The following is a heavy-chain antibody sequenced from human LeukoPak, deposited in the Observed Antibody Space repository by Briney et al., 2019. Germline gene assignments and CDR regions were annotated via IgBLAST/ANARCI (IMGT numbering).Heavy chain of an antibody. D-gene: IGHD5-24*01. Sequence: PGGSLRLSCAASGFTFSSYAMSWVRQAPGKGLEWVSAISGSGGSTYYADSVKGRFTISRDNSKNTLYLQMNSLRAEDTAVYYCARHTQQWGDGYNIDYWGQGTLVTVSS. J-gene: IGHJ4*02. V-gene: IGHV3-23*01. CDR3: ARHTQQWGDGYNIDY. CDR1: GFTFSSYA. CDR2: ISGSGGST.